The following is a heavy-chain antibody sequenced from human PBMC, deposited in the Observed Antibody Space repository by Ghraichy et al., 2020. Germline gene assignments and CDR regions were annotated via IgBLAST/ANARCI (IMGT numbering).Heavy chain of an antibody. CDR3: AKGLWIVGTTIPDY. CDR1: GYTFTAYA. J-gene: IGHJ4*02. CDR2: INAGDGDT. Sequence: ASVKVSCQAVGYTFTAYAVHWLRQAPGQRLEWIGWINAGDGDTKYSQKFQGRVAITRDTSATIVYMELSSLKSEDTAVYYCAKGLWIVGTTIPDYWGQGTLVTVPS. D-gene: IGHD1-26*01. V-gene: IGHV1-3*01.